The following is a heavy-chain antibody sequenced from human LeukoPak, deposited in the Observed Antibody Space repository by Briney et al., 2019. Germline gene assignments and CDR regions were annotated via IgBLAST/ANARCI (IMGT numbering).Heavy chain of an antibody. J-gene: IGHJ4*02. CDR3: AKGQRTSSTWELDY. V-gene: IGHV3-23*01. CDR2: ISGSGGST. Sequence: GGSLRLSCAASGFTFSSYAMSWVRQAPGKGLEWVSAISGSGGSTYYADSVKGRFTISRDNSKNTLHLQMDSLRAEDTAIYYCAKGQRTSSTWELDYWGQGTLVTVSS. CDR1: GFTFSSYA. D-gene: IGHD3-10*01.